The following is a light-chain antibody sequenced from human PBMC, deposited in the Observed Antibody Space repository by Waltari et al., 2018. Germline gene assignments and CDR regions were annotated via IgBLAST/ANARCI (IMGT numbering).Light chain of an antibody. CDR3: TAWDDSLFGVV. Sequence: QPVLTQPPSASGTPGQRVTISCSGGSSNIGTNYVYWYQQFPGTAPKRLIHRTDQRPSGVADRFSGSKSGTSASLAISGLRSGDESDYYCTAWDDSLFGVVFGGGTRLTVL. CDR2: RTD. V-gene: IGLV1-47*01. J-gene: IGLJ2*01. CDR1: SSNIGTNY.